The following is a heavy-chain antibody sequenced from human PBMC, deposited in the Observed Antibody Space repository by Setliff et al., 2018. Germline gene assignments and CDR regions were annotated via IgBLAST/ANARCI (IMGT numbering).Heavy chain of an antibody. J-gene: IGHJ4*02. CDR2: VGPIDDGKP. V-gene: IGHV1-8*01. D-gene: IGHD6-19*01. CDR1: GYSFTSYD. CDR3: VRVTSGRLDFDY. Sequence: ASVKVSCKASGYSFTSYDINWVRLAAGQGLEWMGWVGPIDDGKPGYAQKFQGRVTITWVTSISTAYMELSSLRYEDTAVYYCVRVTSGRLDFDYWGQGTPVTVSS.